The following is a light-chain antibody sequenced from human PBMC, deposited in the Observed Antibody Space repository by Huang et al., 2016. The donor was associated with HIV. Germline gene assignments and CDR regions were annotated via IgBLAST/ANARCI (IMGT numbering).Light chain of an antibody. CDR3: QHLNNYPIT. CDR1: QGIASF. V-gene: IGKV1-9*01. J-gene: IGKJ5*01. Sequence: IQLTQSPSSLSASVGDRVTITCRASQGIASFLAWYQQKPGKAPELLVYAASTLQSGVPSRFSGSGSVTDFTLTISSLQPEDFATYYCQHLNNYPITFGQGTRLEIK. CDR2: AAS.